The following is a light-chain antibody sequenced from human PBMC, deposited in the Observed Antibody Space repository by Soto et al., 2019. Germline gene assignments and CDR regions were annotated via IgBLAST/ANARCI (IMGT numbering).Light chain of an antibody. CDR2: AAS. CDR1: QGISSY. V-gene: IGKV1-8*01. Sequence: AIRMTQSPSSFSASTGDRVTITCRASQGISSYLAWYQQKPGKAPKLLIYAASTLQSGIPSRFSGSASGPDFTLTSSCLQAEDFATYYCQQYYSYPRRFGQGTKVEIK. J-gene: IGKJ1*01. CDR3: QQYYSYPRR.